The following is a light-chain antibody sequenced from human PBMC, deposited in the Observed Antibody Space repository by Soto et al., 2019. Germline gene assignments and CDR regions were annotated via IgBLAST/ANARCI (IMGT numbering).Light chain of an antibody. V-gene: IGKV2-28*01. CDR1: QSVLRSNGKTH. J-gene: IGKJ1*01. Sequence: DFVMTQSPLSLPVTPGEPASISCRSSQSVLRSNGKTHLSWYLQKPGQSPQLLIYMTSNRASGVPDRFSGRGSGTYFTLKISRGEAADVGVYYCMQSLQTPWTFGQGTRVEIK. CDR2: MTS. CDR3: MQSLQTPWT.